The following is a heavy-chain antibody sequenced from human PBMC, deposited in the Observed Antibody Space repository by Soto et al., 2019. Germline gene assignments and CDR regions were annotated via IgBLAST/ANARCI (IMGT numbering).Heavy chain of an antibody. V-gene: IGHV2-5*02. CDR1: GFSLSTSGVG. D-gene: IGHD1-7*01. J-gene: IGHJ4*02. CDR3: ALAGELGYFDY. Sequence: QITLKESGPTLVKPTQTLTLTCTFSGFSLSTSGVGVGWIRQPPGKALEWLALIYWDDDKRYSPSLKSRLTITKDTYKNQVVLTMTNMDPVDTATYYCALAGELGYFDYWGQGTLVTVSS. CDR2: IYWDDDK.